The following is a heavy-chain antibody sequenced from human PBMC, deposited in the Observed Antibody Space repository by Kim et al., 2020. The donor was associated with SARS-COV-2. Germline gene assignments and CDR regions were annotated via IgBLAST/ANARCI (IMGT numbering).Heavy chain of an antibody. V-gene: IGHV3-11*05. Sequence: ANSVKGGFTISRDNATNSLYLQMHSLRAEDTAVYYCARVREGGSSWYYFDYWGQGTLVTVSS. J-gene: IGHJ4*02. D-gene: IGHD6-13*01. CDR3: ARVREGGSSWYYFDY.